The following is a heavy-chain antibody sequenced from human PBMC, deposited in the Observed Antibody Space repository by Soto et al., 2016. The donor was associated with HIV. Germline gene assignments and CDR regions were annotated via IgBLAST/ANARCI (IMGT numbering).Heavy chain of an antibody. CDR3: ARVSPNWYNDL. V-gene: IGHV3-74*01. CDR1: GFTFSSYW. D-gene: IGHD1-20*01. J-gene: IGHJ2*01. CDR2: INSDGST. Sequence: VQLVESGGGLFQPGGSLRLSCAASGFTFSSYWMHWVRQAPGKGLVWVSRINSDGSTIYADSVKGRFTISRDNAKNTLYLQMNSLRAEDTAVYYCARVSPNWYNDLWGLAPWSLSPQ.